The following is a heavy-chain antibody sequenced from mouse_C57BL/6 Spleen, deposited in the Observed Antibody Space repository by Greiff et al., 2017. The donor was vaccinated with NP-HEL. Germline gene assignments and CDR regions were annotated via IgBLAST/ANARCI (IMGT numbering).Heavy chain of an antibody. D-gene: IGHD1-1*01. V-gene: IGHV14-4*01. CDR1: GFNIKDDY. Sequence: VQLQQSGAELVRPGASVKLSCTASGFNIKDDYMHWVKQRPEQGLEWIGWIDPENGDTEYASKFQGKATITADTSSNTAYLQLSSLTSEDTAVYYCTLYYYGSSGACFAYWGQGTLVTVSA. CDR3: TLYYYGSSGACFAY. CDR2: IDPENGDT. J-gene: IGHJ3*01.